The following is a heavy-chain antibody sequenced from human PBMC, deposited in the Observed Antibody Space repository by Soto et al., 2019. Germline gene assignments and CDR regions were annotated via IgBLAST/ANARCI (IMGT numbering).Heavy chain of an antibody. CDR2: INAGNGNT. J-gene: IGHJ4*02. CDR1: GYTFTGYA. CDR3: ARAVDVPADFDY. D-gene: IGHD5-12*01. V-gene: IGHV1-3*05. Sequence: QVQLVQSGAEEKKPRASLKVSCKGSGYTFTGYAMPWVRQAPGQRLEWMGWINAGNGNTQYSQKFQGRITITRDTSASTAHMKLSSLRSEDTAVYSCARAVDVPADFDYWGQGTLVTVSS.